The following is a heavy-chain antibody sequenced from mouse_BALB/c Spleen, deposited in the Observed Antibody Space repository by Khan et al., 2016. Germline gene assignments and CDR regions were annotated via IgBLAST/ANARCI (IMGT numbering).Heavy chain of an antibody. D-gene: IGHD1-1*01. CDR2: INTNTGEP. V-gene: IGHV9-3*02. CDR3: AEDYYGSNWFAY. CDR1: GYTFTNYG. Sequence: QIQLVQSGPELKKPGETVKIPCKASGYTFTNYGMNWVKQAPGKGLKWMGWINTNTGEPTYAEEFKGRFAFSLETSASTAYLQINNLKNEDTATYFCAEDYYGSNWFAYWGQGTLVTVSA. J-gene: IGHJ3*01.